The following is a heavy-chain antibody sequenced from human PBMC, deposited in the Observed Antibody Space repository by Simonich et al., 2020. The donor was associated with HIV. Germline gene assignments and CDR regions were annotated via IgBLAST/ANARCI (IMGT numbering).Heavy chain of an antibody. CDR1: GFTFGDYA. Sequence: EVQLVESGGGLVQPGRDLRLSCTACGFTFGDYAMSWCRQAQRKGLDWVCVIRSKAYGVKTKYAASGKGRFTISRDDSKSIAYLQMNSLKTEDTAVYYCTSSDYDSSDYYYRYFQHWGQGTLVTVSS. J-gene: IGHJ1*01. V-gene: IGHV3-49*03. D-gene: IGHD3-22*01. CDR3: TSSDYDSSDYYYRYFQH. CDR2: IRSKAYGVKT.